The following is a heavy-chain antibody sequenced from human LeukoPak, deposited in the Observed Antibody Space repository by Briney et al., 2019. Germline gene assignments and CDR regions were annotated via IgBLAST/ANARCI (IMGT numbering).Heavy chain of an antibody. CDR1: GGSISTSNYY. CDR3: ARRGRLYYYGSGSYWFDP. V-gene: IGHV4-39*07. D-gene: IGHD3-10*01. CDR2: IFYSGST. Sequence: PSETLSLTCTVSGGSISTSNYYWGWIRQPPGKGLEWIGNIFYSGSTYYSPSLKSRVTISVDTSENQFSLKLSSVTAADTAVYCCARRGRLYYYGSGSYWFDPWGQGTLVTVSS. J-gene: IGHJ5*02.